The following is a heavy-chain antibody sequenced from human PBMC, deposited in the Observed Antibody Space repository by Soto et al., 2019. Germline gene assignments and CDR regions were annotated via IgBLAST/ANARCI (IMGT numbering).Heavy chain of an antibody. J-gene: IGHJ4*02. V-gene: IGHV1-18*04. D-gene: IGHD3-16*01. CDR1: GYTFTTYG. Sequence: GASVKVSCKASGYTFTTYGISWVRQAPGQGLEWMGWIGLYNDNRNYEQKFQGRVTMTTDTSTSTAYTELRSLRSDDTAVYYCGRGGGIYSIAWPIDHWGQGTLVTVSS. CDR3: GRGGGIYSIAWPIDH. CDR2: IGLYNDNR.